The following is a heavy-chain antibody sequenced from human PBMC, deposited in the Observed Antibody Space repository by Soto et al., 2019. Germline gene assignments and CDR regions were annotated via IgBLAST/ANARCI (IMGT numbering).Heavy chain of an antibody. J-gene: IGHJ4*02. CDR1: VFTFSSYA. Sequence: PRWSLRLSCTASVFTFSSYAMSWCRQAPGKGLEWVSAISGSGGSTYYADSVKGRFTISRDNSKNTLYLQMNSLRAEDTAVYYCAKYDIMITFGGFYFDYWGQGTLVTVSS. V-gene: IGHV3-23*01. CDR3: AKYDIMITFGGFYFDY. CDR2: ISGSGGST. D-gene: IGHD3-16*01.